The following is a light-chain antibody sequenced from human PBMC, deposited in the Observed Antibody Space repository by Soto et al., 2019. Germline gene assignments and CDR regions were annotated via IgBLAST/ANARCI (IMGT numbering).Light chain of an antibody. V-gene: IGLV2-14*01. CDR3: ASFSSGTILV. CDR2: EVN. Sequence: QSVLTQPGSVCGYPGQSVTISCTGPRSDIGDSNFISWYQHSPGKAPRLLIYEVNNRPSGVSKRFSGSKAGNTASLTISGLLDDDEADYFCASFSSGTILVFGSGIKVTVL. CDR1: RSDIGDSNF. J-gene: IGLJ1*01.